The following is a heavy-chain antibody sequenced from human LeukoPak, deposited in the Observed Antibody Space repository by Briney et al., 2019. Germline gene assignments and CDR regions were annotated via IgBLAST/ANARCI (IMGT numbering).Heavy chain of an antibody. CDR3: TTADYGDYWGGYL. CDR1: GITFRIAW. CDR2: IKSKNEGGTT. J-gene: IGHJ5*02. Sequence: GGALRLSCAASGITFRIAWMSWVRQAPGKGLEGVGRIKSKNEGGTTDYAAPVKGRFTISRDDSKNTLSLQMNSLKTEDTAVYYCTTADYGDYWGGYLWGQGTQVTASS. V-gene: IGHV3-15*01. D-gene: IGHD4-17*01.